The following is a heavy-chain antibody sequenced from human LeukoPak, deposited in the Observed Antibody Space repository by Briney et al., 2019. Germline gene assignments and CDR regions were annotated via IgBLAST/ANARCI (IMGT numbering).Heavy chain of an antibody. CDR3: SSYHYDSSGYYNVNH. J-gene: IGHJ5*02. D-gene: IGHD3-22*01. V-gene: IGHV3-49*04. Sequence: GRSLRLSCTASGFTFGDSAMSWVRQAPGKGLEWLGFIRSKAYGGTTEYAASVKGRFTISRDDSKSIAYLEMNSLKSEDTAVYYCSSYHYDSSGYYNVNHWGQGTLVTVSS. CDR2: IRSKAYGGTT. CDR1: GFTFGDSA.